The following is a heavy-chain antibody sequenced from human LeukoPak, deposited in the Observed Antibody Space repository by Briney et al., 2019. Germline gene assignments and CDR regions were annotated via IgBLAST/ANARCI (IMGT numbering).Heavy chain of an antibody. CDR3: ARDTFGTNGVCFDY. CDR2: ISSSSSYI. D-gene: IGHD2-8*01. J-gene: IGHJ4*02. Sequence: PGGSLRLSCAASGFTFSSYEMNWVRQAPGKGLEWVSSISSSSSYIYYADSVKGRFTISRDNAKNSLYLQMNSLRAEDTAVYYCARDTFGTNGVCFDYWGQGTLVTVSS. CDR1: GFTFSSYE. V-gene: IGHV3-21*01.